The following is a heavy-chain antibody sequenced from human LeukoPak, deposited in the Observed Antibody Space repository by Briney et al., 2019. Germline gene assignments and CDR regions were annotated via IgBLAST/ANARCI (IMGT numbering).Heavy chain of an antibody. Sequence: PGGSLRLSCAASGFTFSSYAMNWVRQAPGKGLEWVSSIGAGGGSIYCADSVKGRFTISGDNSKNMLYLQMGSLRAEDTAVYYCAGGGVRWELHFWGQGTLVTVSS. CDR1: GFTFSSYA. D-gene: IGHD3-16*01. V-gene: IGHV3-23*01. CDR2: IGAGGGSI. J-gene: IGHJ4*02. CDR3: AGGGVRWELHF.